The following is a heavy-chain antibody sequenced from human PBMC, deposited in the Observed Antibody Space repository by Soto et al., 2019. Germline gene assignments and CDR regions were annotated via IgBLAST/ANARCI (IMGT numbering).Heavy chain of an antibody. CDR2: INHSGRT. CDR1: GGSFSGYY. Sequence: PSETLSLTCAVYGGSFSGYYWSWIRQPPGKGLEWIGEINHSGRTNYNPSLKSRVTISVDTSKNQFSLKLSSVTAADTAVYYCARLTPAGDYGDYQIQNYYYYYCMDVWGKGTTVTVSS. D-gene: IGHD4-17*01. J-gene: IGHJ6*03. V-gene: IGHV4-34*01. CDR3: ARLTPAGDYGDYQIQNYYYYYCMDV.